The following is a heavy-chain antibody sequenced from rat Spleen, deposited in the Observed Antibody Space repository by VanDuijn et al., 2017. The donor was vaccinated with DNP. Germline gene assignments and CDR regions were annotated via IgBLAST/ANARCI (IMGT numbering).Heavy chain of an antibody. V-gene: IGHV5S10*01. Sequence: EVQLVESGGGLVRPGRSLKLSCAASGISFSDNNMAWVRQAPKKGLEWVATIIYDGSRTYYRDSVKGRFTISRDNAKNTLYLQMDSLRSEDTATYYWARGLPGYYWGQGVMVTVSS. J-gene: IGHJ2*01. CDR3: ARGLPGYY. CDR1: GISFSDNN. D-gene: IGHD1-4*01. CDR2: IIYDGSRT.